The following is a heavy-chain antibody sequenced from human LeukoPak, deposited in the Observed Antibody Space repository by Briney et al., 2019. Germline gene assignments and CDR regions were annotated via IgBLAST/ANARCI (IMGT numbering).Heavy chain of an antibody. J-gene: IGHJ4*02. CDR2: IYSGGST. V-gene: IGHV3-53*01. CDR3: ARERNLEIAVAGTIFDY. Sequence: PGGSLRLSCAASGFTVSSNYMSWVRQAPGKGLEWVSVIYSGGSTYYADSVKGRFTISRDNSKNTLYLQMNSLRAEDTAVYYCARERNLEIAVAGTIFDYWGQGTLDTVSS. D-gene: IGHD6-19*01. CDR1: GFTVSSNY.